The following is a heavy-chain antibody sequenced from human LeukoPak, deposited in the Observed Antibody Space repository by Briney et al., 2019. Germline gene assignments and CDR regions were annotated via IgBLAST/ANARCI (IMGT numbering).Heavy chain of an antibody. Sequence: GGSLRLSCAASGFTFSRYAMHWVRQAPGKGLESVSAISSNGGSTYYANSVKGRFTISRDNSKNTLYLQMGSLRAEDLAVYYCTTRRHSGSYSTAFDIWGQGTMVTVSS. CDR1: GFTFSRYA. CDR2: ISSNGGST. D-gene: IGHD1-26*01. V-gene: IGHV3-64*01. J-gene: IGHJ3*02. CDR3: TTRRHSGSYSTAFDI.